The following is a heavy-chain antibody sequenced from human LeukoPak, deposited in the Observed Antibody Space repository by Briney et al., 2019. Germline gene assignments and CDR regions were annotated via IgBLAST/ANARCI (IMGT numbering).Heavy chain of an antibody. Sequence: ASVKVSCKASGYTFTSYDINWVRQATGQGLEWMGWMNPNSGNTGYAQKFQGRVTMTRNTSISTAYMELSSLRSEDTAVYYCARLGSGGYYYYYYMDVWGKGTTVTISS. CDR1: GYTFTSYD. J-gene: IGHJ6*03. CDR2: MNPNSGNT. D-gene: IGHD3-10*01. CDR3: ARLGSGGYYYYYYMDV. V-gene: IGHV1-8*01.